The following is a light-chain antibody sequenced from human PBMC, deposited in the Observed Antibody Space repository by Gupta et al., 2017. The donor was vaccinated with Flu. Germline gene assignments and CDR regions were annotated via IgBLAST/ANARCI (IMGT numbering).Light chain of an antibody. CDR2: KAS. J-gene: IGKJ1*01. CDR1: QSISDW. CDR3: QQYENFPWT. Sequence: DIQMTQSPSTLSASVGDRVTITCRASQSISDWLAWYQQKPGKAPKLLIYKASSLESGVPSRFSGSGSGTEFTLTISSLQPDDFATYYCQQYENFPWTFGQGTKVEIK. V-gene: IGKV1-5*03.